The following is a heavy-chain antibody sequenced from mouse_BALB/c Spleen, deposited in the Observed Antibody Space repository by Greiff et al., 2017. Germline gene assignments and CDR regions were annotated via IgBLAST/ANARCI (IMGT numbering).Heavy chain of an antibody. J-gene: IGHJ4*01. CDR2: IDPENGNT. CDR3: ARRGYDGGYYAMDY. D-gene: IGHD2-14*01. CDR1: GFNIKDYY. V-gene: IGHV14-1*02. Sequence: EVKLQESGAELVRPGALVKLSCKASGFNIKDYYMHWVKQRPEQGLEWIGWIDPENGNTIYDPKFQGKASITADTSSNTAYLQLSSLTSEDTAVYYCARRGYDGGYYAMDYWGQGTSVTVSS.